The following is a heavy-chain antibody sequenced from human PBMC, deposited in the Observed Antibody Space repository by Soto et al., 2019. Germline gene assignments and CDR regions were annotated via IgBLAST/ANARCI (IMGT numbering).Heavy chain of an antibody. D-gene: IGHD2-2*01. V-gene: IGHV4-34*01. CDR2: INHSGST. Sequence: SETLSLTCAVYGGSFSGYYWSWIRQPPGKGLEWIGEINHSGSTNYSPSLKSRVTISVDTSKNQFSLKLSSVTAADTAVYYCARGRQLLWYAFDIWGQGTMVTVSS. J-gene: IGHJ3*02. CDR1: GGSFSGYY. CDR3: ARGRQLLWYAFDI.